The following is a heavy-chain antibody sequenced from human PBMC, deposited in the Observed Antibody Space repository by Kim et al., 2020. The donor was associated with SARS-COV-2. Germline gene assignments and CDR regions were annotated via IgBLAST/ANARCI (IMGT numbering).Heavy chain of an antibody. CDR1: GFTFDDYA. V-gene: IGHV3-43*02. CDR2: ISGDGGST. D-gene: IGHD3-10*01. Sequence: GGSPRLSCAASGFTFDDYAMHWVRQAPGKGLEWVSLISGDGGSTYYADSVKGRFTISRDNSKNSLYLQMNSLRTEDTALYYCAKDIWNLGGRGLLEVRGVIHMAQYYYYGMDVWGQGTTVTVSS. CDR3: AKDIWNLGGRGLLEVRGVIHMAQYYYYGMDV. J-gene: IGHJ6*02.